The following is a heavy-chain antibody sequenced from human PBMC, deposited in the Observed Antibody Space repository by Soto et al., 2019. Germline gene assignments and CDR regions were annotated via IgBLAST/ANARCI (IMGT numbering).Heavy chain of an antibody. Sequence: PGGSLRLSCAASGFTFSSYSMNWVRQAPGKGLEWVSSISSSSSYIYYADSVKGRFTISRDNAKNSLYLQMNSLRAEDTAVYYCAGVRDSYGPTNDYWGQGTLVTVSS. CDR3: AGVRDSYGPTNDY. D-gene: IGHD5-18*01. CDR2: ISSSSSYI. J-gene: IGHJ4*02. V-gene: IGHV3-21*01. CDR1: GFTFSSYS.